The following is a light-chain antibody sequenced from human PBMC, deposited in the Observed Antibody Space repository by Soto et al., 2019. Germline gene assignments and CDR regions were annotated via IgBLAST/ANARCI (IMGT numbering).Light chain of an antibody. CDR2: AAS. V-gene: IGKV1-27*01. Sequence: DIQMTQSPSSLSASVGDRVTVTCRASQGISNYLAWYQQKPGKVPKLLIYAASTLQSGVPSRFSGSGSGTAFTLTIRRLQAEDVATYYCQNYYSPPLFGQGTRLEIK. J-gene: IGKJ5*01. CDR1: QGISNY. CDR3: QNYYSPPL.